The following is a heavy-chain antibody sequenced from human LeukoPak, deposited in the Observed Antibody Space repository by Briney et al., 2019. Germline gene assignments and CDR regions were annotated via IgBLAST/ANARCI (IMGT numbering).Heavy chain of an antibody. CDR3: AREGPYYFDY. Sequence: GXGLDWVAVISYDGGNKYYAEAVKGRFTISRDNSKNPLYLQMNSLRAEDTAVYYCAREGPYYFDYWGQGTLVTVSS. V-gene: IGHV3-30*03. CDR2: ISYDGGNK. J-gene: IGHJ4*02.